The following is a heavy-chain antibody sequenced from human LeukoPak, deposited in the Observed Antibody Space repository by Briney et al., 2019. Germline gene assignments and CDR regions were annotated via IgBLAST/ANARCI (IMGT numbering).Heavy chain of an antibody. J-gene: IGHJ4*02. D-gene: IGHD5-18*01. Sequence: GGSLRLSCASSGFTFDDYAMHWVRQAPGKVLERVSGISWNSGSIGYADAVKGRFTISRDNAKNSLYLQMNSLRAEDTALYYCAKSGGYSYGGYDYWGRGTLVTVSS. CDR3: AKSGGYSYGGYDY. V-gene: IGHV3-9*01. CDR1: GFTFDDYA. CDR2: ISWNSGSI.